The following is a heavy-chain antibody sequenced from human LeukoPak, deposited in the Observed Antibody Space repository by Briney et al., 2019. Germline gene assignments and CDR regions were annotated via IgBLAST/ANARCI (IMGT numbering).Heavy chain of an antibody. V-gene: IGHV3-23*01. Sequence: GGSLRLSCAACGFTFSSYAMSWVRQAPGKGLEWVSAISGSGGSTYYADSVKGRFTISRDNSKNTLYLQMNSLRAEETAVYYCAKHVLLWFGESHFDYWGQGTLVTVSS. CDR2: ISGSGGST. CDR3: AKHVLLWFGESHFDY. CDR1: GFTFSSYA. J-gene: IGHJ4*02. D-gene: IGHD3-10*01.